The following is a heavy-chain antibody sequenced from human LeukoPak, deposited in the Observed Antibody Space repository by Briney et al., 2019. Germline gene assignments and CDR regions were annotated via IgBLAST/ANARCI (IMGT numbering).Heavy chain of an antibody. CDR1: SYSINSGYY. CDR2: IYRSGST. J-gene: IGHJ4*02. V-gene: IGHV4-38-2*02. D-gene: IGHD3-22*01. CDR3: VRILNYYHSSGLDY. Sequence: SETLSLTCTVSSYSINSGYYWGWIRPPPGKGREGIGNIYRSGSTYYNPSLESRVTISIDMSKNQFSLKLSSVTAADTAVYYCVRILNYYHSSGLDYWGQGTLVTVSS.